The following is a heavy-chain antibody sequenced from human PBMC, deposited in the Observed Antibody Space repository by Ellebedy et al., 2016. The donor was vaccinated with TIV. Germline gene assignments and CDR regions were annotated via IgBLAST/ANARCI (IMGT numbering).Heavy chain of an antibody. CDR3: ASYGDYPDY. Sequence: ETLSLTXATSGFTFSSYWMSWVRQAPGKGLEWVANIKQDGSEKYYVDSVKGRFTISRDNAKNSLYLQMNSLRAEDTAVYYCASYGDYPDYWGQGTLVTVSS. V-gene: IGHV3-7*01. CDR1: GFTFSSYW. D-gene: IGHD4-17*01. CDR2: IKQDGSEK. J-gene: IGHJ4*02.